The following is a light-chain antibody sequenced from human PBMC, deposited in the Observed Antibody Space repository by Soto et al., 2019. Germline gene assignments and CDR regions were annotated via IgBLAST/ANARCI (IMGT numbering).Light chain of an antibody. CDR2: AAS. CDR1: QSIGSN. J-gene: IGKJ3*01. V-gene: IGKV1-39*01. Sequence: DIQMTQSPSSLSASVGDRVTITCRASQSIGSNLNWYQQKPGKAHKLLIYAASSLQSGVPSRFSGSGSGTDFTLTISSLLPEDFPTYFFQQSYSPPFSFGPGTNVHIK. CDR3: QQSYSPPFS.